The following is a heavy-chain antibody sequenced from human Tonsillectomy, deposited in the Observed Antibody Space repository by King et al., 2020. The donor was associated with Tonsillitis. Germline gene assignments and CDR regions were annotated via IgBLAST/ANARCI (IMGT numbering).Heavy chain of an antibody. CDR1: GYSISSGYY. D-gene: IGHD5-12*01. V-gene: IGHV4-38-2*02. Sequence: VQLPESGPGLVKPSETLSLPCTVSGYSISSGYYWGWIRQPPGKGLEWIGHIFTSGSTYYNPSLKSRVTISVDTSKNQFSLKLSSVTAADTAVYYCARIKGYSGYIAPLYYWGQGTLVTVSS. J-gene: IGHJ4*02. CDR3: ARIKGYSGYIAPLYY. CDR2: IFTSGST.